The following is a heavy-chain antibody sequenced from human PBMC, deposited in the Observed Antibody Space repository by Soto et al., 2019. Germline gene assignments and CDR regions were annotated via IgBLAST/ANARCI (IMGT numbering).Heavy chain of an antibody. CDR2: ILQSGAT. CDR1: GFTLSTYT. Sequence: EVQLLESGGHLVQPGGSLRLSCAASGFTLSTYTMNWVRQPPGKGLEWVSGILQSGATFYTDSVKGRFTISRDNSKSMVDLQMDSLRADDTALYYCAKDRHPDGIWSFAYWGRGILVTVSS. D-gene: IGHD1-20*01. V-gene: IGHV3-23*01. CDR3: AKDRHPDGIWSFAY. J-gene: IGHJ4*02.